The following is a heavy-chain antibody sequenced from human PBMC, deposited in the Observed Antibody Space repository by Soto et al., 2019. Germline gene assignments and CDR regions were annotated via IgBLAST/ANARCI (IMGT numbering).Heavy chain of an antibody. Sequence: PWGSLRLSCATSGLTFSNYAMSWARQAPGGGLEWVSSMSGSSSTTYYADSVRGRFTISRDRSKNTLYLQMSSLRAEDTALYYCAKNQERELPRVIDFWGQGTLVTVSS. V-gene: IGHV3-23*01. D-gene: IGHD1-7*01. CDR2: MSGSSSTT. CDR3: AKNQERELPRVIDF. J-gene: IGHJ4*02. CDR1: GLTFSNYA.